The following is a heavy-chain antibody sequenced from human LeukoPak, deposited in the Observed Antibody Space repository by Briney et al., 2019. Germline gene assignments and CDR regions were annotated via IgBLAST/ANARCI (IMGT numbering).Heavy chain of an antibody. J-gene: IGHJ4*02. CDR2: IYHSGIT. Sequence: SETLSLTCTVSGDSISSSNWWGWVRQPPGKGLEWVGEIYHSGITHYNPSPKSRVTISVDKSKNQFSLKLNSVTAADTAMYYCARNNWGSGLDYWGQGTQVPVSS. CDR1: GDSISSSNW. V-gene: IGHV4-4*02. D-gene: IGHD7-27*01. CDR3: ARNNWGSGLDY.